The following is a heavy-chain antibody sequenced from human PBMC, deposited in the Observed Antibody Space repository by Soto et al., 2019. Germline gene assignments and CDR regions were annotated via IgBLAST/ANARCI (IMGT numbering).Heavy chain of an antibody. D-gene: IGHD6-13*01. CDR3: ARARSSSRPWYFDY. Sequence: GGSLRLSCAASGFTFSSYGMHWVRQAPGKGLEWVAVIWYDGSNKYYADSVKGRFTISRDNSKNTLYLQMNSLRAEDTAVYYCARARSSSRPWYFDYWGQGTLVTVSS. CDR1: GFTFSSYG. V-gene: IGHV3-33*01. J-gene: IGHJ4*02. CDR2: IWYDGSNK.